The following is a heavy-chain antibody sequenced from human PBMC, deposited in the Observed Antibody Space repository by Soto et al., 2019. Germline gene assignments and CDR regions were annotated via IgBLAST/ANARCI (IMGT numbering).Heavy chain of an antibody. V-gene: IGHV3-15*01. CDR2: IKSKTDGGTT. CDR3: TTWGYCSGGSCHDAFDV. D-gene: IGHD2-15*01. Sequence: GGSLRLSCAASGFTFINTWMSWVRQTPGKGLEWVGRIKSKTDGGTTDYAAPVKGRFTISRDDSKNTLYLQMNSLNTEDTAIYYCTTWGYCSGGSCHDAFDVWGQGTMVTVSS. J-gene: IGHJ3*01. CDR1: GFTFINTW.